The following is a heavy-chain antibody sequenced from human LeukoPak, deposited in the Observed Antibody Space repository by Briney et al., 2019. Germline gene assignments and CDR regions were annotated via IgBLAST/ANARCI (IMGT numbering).Heavy chain of an antibody. J-gene: IGHJ4*02. D-gene: IGHD6-6*01. CDR1: GFTFSSYG. V-gene: IGHV3-21*01. Sequence: GGTLRLSCAASGFTFSSYGMSWVRQAPGKGLEWVSSISSSSSYIYYADSVKGRFTISRDNAKNSLYLQMNSLRAEDTAVYYCARTGAARPTDYWGQGTLVTVSS. CDR2: ISSSSSYI. CDR3: ARTGAARPTDY.